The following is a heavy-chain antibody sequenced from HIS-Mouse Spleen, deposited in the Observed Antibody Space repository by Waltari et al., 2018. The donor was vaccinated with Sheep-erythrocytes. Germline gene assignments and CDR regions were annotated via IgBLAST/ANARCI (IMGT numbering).Heavy chain of an antibody. Sequence: QVQLVESGGGVVQPGRSMRLSCAASGFALSSYGLHLVRQAPGKGLEWVAVISYDGSNKYYADYVKGRFTISRDNSKNTLYLQMNSLRAEDTAVYYCAKVRTVNYWYFDLWGRGTLVTVSS. CDR2: ISYDGSNK. CDR1: GFALSSYG. CDR3: AKVRTVNYWYFDL. D-gene: IGHD1-1*01. J-gene: IGHJ2*01. V-gene: IGHV3-30*18.